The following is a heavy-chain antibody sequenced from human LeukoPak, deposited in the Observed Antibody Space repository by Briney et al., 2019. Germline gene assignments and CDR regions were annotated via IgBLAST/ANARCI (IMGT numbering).Heavy chain of an antibody. Sequence: GGSLRLSCAASGFTFSRDSMNWVRQAPGKGLEWVSYISSSSTIYYANSVKGRFTISRDNAKNSLYLQMNSLRAEDTAVYYCARESPDYWGQGTLVTVSS. J-gene: IGHJ4*02. CDR1: GFTFSRDS. CDR3: ARESPDY. V-gene: IGHV3-48*01. CDR2: ISSSSTI.